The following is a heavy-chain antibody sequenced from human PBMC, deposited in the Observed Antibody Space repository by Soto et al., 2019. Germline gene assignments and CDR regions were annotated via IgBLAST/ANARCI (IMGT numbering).Heavy chain of an antibody. CDR2: IIPIFGTA. V-gene: IGHV1-69*13. CDR1: GGTFSSYA. CDR3: ARGMRCSSTSCYTSVDY. D-gene: IGHD2-2*02. Sequence: SVKVSCKASGGTFSSYAISWVRQAPGQGLEWMGGIIPIFGTANYAQKFQGRVTITADESTSTAYMELSSLRSEDTAVYYCARGMRCSSTSCYTSVDYWGQGTLVTVSS. J-gene: IGHJ4*02.